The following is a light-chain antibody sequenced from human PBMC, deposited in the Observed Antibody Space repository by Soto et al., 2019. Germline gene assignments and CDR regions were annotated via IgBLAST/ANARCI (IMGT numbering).Light chain of an antibody. CDR1: QSISTW. CDR3: QQYNDSFPYT. Sequence: DIQLTQSPSTLSASVGDRVTITCRASQSISTWLAWYQQKPGTAPKLLISKASTLESGVPSRFSGSRSGTEFTLTVSSLQPDDFATYYCQQYNDSFPYTFGQGTKLEIK. V-gene: IGKV1-5*03. CDR2: KAS. J-gene: IGKJ2*01.